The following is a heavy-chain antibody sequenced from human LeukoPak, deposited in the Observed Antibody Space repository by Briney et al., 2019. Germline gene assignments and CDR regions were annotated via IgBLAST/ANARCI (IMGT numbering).Heavy chain of an antibody. CDR1: GGSFTNCP. CDR2: IIPIFGTA. J-gene: IGHJ6*03. Sequence: SVKVSCKASGGSFTNCPFHWVRQAPGQGLEWMGGIIPIFGTANYAQKFQGRVTITADKSTSTAYMELSSLRSEDTAVYYCARAFNDYYGSGSYEYYYYMDVWGKGTTVTVSS. V-gene: IGHV1-69*06. CDR3: ARAFNDYYGSGSYEYYYYMDV. D-gene: IGHD3-10*01.